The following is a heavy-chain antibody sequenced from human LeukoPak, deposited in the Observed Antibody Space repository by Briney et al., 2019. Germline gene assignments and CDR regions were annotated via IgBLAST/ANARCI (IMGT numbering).Heavy chain of an antibody. Sequence: ASVKLFCNASGYTFTSYAMHWVRQHRGQRHEWMGWNNARNGNTKYSQEFQGRVTITRDTSASTAYMELSSLRSEDTAVYYCATRRTEGLFIRGFDYWGQGTLVTVSS. CDR1: GYTFTSYA. CDR2: NNARNGNT. CDR3: ATRRTEGLFIRGFDY. J-gene: IGHJ4*02. D-gene: IGHD3/OR15-3a*01. V-gene: IGHV1-3*02.